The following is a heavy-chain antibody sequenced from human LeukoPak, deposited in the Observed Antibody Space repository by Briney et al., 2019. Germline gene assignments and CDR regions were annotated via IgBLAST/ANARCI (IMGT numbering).Heavy chain of an antibody. CDR3: ARHRTSSGYYSYFDY. V-gene: IGHV4-39*01. J-gene: IGHJ4*02. CDR2: IYHSGST. D-gene: IGHD3-22*01. CDR1: GGSISSGSYY. Sequence: PSETLSLTCTVSGGSISSGSYYWSWIRQPAGKGLEWIGNIYHSGSTYYNPSLKSRVTISVDTSKNEFSLKLSSVTAADTAVYYCARHRTSSGYYSYFDYWGQGTLVTVSS.